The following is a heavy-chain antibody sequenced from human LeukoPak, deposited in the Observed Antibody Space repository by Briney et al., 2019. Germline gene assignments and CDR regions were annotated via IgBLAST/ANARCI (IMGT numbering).Heavy chain of an antibody. CDR1: GGSISSYY. CDR2: IYNSGNI. D-gene: IGHD3-10*01. V-gene: IGHV4-59*01. Sequence: SETLSLTCSVSGGSISSYYWSWIRQPPGKGLEWIGNIYNSGNINNNPSLKSRVTISIDASKYQFSLKLSSVTAADTAVYYCAKGKGLVRGVDNQLSDAFDIWGQGTMVTVSS. CDR3: AKGKGLVRGVDNQLSDAFDI. J-gene: IGHJ3*02.